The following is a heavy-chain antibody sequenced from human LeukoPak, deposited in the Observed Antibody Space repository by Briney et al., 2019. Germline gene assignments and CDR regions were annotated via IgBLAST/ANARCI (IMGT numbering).Heavy chain of an antibody. Sequence: PSETLSLTCTVSGGSISSYYWSWIRQPPGKGLEWIGYIYYSGSTNYNPSLKSRVTISVDTSKNQFSLKLTSVTAADTAVCYCASHYYDSRGYLYYFDYWGQGTLVTVSS. CDR3: ASHYYDSRGYLYYFDY. V-gene: IGHV4-59*08. D-gene: IGHD3-22*01. CDR1: GGSISSYY. J-gene: IGHJ4*02. CDR2: IYYSGST.